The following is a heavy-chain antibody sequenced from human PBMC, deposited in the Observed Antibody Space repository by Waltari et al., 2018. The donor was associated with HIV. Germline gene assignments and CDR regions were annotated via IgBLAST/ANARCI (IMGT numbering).Heavy chain of an antibody. Sequence: EGLLVESGGGLVTPGRSRRLPRTASGFTLGVHARCWVRQAPGRGLEWVGFTRSKTYGGTTEYAASVKGRFTISRDDSKSIAYLQMNSLKSEDTAVYYCSRVGAAAAVTLDYWGQGTLVTVSS. CDR1: GFTLGVHA. D-gene: IGHD6-13*01. V-gene: IGHV3-49*04. CDR2: TRSKTYGGTT. J-gene: IGHJ4*02. CDR3: SRVGAAAAVTLDY.